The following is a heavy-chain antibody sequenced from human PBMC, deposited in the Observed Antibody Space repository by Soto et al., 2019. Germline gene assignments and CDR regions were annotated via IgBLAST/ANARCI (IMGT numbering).Heavy chain of an antibody. CDR1: GFTFSSYW. CDR3: ARVRYDILTGYYNAFDI. D-gene: IGHD3-9*01. CDR2: IKQDGSEK. J-gene: IGHJ3*02. V-gene: IGHV3-7*03. Sequence: GGSLRLSCAASGFTFSSYWMSWVRQAPGKGLEWVANIKQDGSEKYYVDSVKGRFTISRDNAKNSLYLQMNSLRAEDTAMYYCARVRYDILTGYYNAFDIWGQGTMVTVSS.